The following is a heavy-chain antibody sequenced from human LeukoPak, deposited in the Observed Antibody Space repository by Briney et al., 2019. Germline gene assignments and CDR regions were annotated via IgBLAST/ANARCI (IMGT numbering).Heavy chain of an antibody. Sequence: PGGSLRLSCAASGFTFDDYAMHWVRQAPGKGLEWVSGISWNSGSIGYADSVKGRFTISRDNAKNSLYLQMNSLRAEDTALYYCAKDNWNDPGWGQGTLVTVSS. CDR3: AKDNWNDPG. CDR2: ISWNSGSI. D-gene: IGHD1-1*01. CDR1: GFTFDDYA. J-gene: IGHJ4*02. V-gene: IGHV3-9*01.